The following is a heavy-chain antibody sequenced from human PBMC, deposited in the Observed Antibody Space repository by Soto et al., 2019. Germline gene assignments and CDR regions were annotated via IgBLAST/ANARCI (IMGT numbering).Heavy chain of an antibody. Sequence: PGGSLRLSCAASGFTVSSNYMSWVRQAPGKGLEWVSVIYSGGSTYYADSVKGRFTISRDNSKNTLYLQMNSLRAEDTAVYYCARDSYSGMAPNDNWFDPWGQGTLVTVSS. CDR2: IYSGGST. D-gene: IGHD3-10*01. V-gene: IGHV3-66*01. CDR3: ARDSYSGMAPNDNWFDP. J-gene: IGHJ5*02. CDR1: GFTVSSNY.